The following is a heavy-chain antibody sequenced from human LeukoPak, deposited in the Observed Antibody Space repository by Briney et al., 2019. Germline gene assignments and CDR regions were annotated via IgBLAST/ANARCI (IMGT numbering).Heavy chain of an antibody. J-gene: IGHJ6*03. CDR1: GFTFDDYA. V-gene: IGHV3-9*01. Sequence: GGSLRLSCAASGFTFDDYAMHWVRQAPGKGLEWVSGISWNSGSIGYADSAKGRFTISRDNAKNSLYMQLNSLTAEDTAVYYCARVAVIYQYYMDVWGRGTTVTVSS. CDR2: ISWNSGSI. CDR3: ARVAVIYQYYMDV. D-gene: IGHD2-2*01.